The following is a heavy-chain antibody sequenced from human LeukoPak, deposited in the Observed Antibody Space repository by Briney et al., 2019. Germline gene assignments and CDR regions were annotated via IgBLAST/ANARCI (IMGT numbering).Heavy chain of an antibody. J-gene: IGHJ4*02. Sequence: SETLSLTCAVYGGSFSGYYWSWIRQPPGKGLEWIGEINHGGSTNYNPSLKSRVTISIDTSKNQFSLKLSSVTAADTALYYCARGPGTWYYYWGQGTLVTVSS. D-gene: IGHD6-13*01. V-gene: IGHV4-34*01. CDR1: GGSFSGYY. CDR3: ARGPGTWYYY. CDR2: INHGGST.